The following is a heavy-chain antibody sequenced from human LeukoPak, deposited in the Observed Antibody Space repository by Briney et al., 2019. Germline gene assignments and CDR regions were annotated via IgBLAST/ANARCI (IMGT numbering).Heavy chain of an antibody. CDR3: AKEGCTGTNCYINC. V-gene: IGHV3-23*01. D-gene: IGHD2-2*02. CDR2: IGGSGGST. CDR1: GFTFRDYA. Sequence: GGSLRLSCAASGFTFRDYAMSWVRQTPGKGLQWVSVIGGSGGSTYYADSVKGRFTISRDDSKNTLYLQMNSLRAEDTAVYHCAKEGCTGTNCYINCWGQGTLVTVSS. J-gene: IGHJ4*02.